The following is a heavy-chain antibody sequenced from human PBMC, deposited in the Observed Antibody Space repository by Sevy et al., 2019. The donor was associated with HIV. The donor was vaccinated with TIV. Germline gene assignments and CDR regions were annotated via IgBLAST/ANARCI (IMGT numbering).Heavy chain of an antibody. CDR3: ARAEEPGYYYYYGMDV. CDR2: ISYDGSNK. V-gene: IGHV3-30-3*01. J-gene: IGHJ6*02. CDR1: GFTFSSYA. Sequence: GGSLRLSCAASGFTFSSYAMHWVRQAPGKGLEWVAVISYDGSNKYYADSVKGRFTISRDNSKNTLYLQMNSLRAEDTAVYYCARAEEPGYYYYYGMDVWGQRTTVTVSS.